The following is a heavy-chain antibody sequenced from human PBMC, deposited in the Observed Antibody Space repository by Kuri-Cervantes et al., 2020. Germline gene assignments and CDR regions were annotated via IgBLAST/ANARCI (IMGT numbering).Heavy chain of an antibody. CDR3: ARPAGGSSQIEYDAFDI. V-gene: IGHV3-33*01. CDR1: GFTFSSYG. D-gene: IGHD1-26*01. Sequence: LSLTCAASGFTFSSYGMHWVRQAPGKGLELVAVIWYDGSNKYYADSVKGRFTISRDNSKNTLYLRMNSLRAEDTAVYYCARPAGGSSQIEYDAFDIWGQGTMVTVSS. CDR2: IWYDGSNK. J-gene: IGHJ3*02.